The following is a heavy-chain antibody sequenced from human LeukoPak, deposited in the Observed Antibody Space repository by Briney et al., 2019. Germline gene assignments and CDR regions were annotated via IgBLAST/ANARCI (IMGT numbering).Heavy chain of an antibody. V-gene: IGHV3-66*01. Sequence: GGSLRLSCAASGFTVSSNYMSWVRQAPGKGLEWVSVIYSDGSTYYADSVKGRFTISRDNSKNTLYLQMNSLRAEDTAVYYCARVSRGNSPTDYWGQGTLVTVSS. CDR1: GFTVSSNY. CDR3: ARVSRGNSPTDY. CDR2: IYSDGST. J-gene: IGHJ4*02. D-gene: IGHD4-23*01.